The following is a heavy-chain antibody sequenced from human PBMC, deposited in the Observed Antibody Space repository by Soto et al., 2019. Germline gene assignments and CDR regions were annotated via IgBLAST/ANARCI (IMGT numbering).Heavy chain of an antibody. Sequence: EVQLVESGGGLVQPGGSLRLSCAASGFTLSSYNMNWVRQAPGKGLERVSYISGSRETIYYADSVKGRFTISRDNATNSLYLQMDSLRDEDTAVYYCARDHGGSTWFVGIYFYFGVDVWGQGTTVTVSS. D-gene: IGHD6-13*01. CDR1: GFTLSSYN. CDR3: ARDHGGSTWFVGIYFYFGVDV. CDR2: ISGSRETI. J-gene: IGHJ6*02. V-gene: IGHV3-48*02.